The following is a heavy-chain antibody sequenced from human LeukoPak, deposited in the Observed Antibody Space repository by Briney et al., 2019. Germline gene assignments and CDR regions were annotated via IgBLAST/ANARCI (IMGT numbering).Heavy chain of an antibody. J-gene: IGHJ4*01. Sequence: GGSLRLSCAASGFSFINYNMHWVRQAPGKGLEWVSSISSSSTYIYYADSMKGRFTISRDNAKNSLYLQMNSLRAEDTAVYYCARLSAMLRGPEPIYYFDYWGQGTLVTVSS. CDR2: ISSSSTYI. CDR3: ARLSAMLRGPEPIYYFDY. D-gene: IGHD3-10*01. CDR1: GFSFINYN. V-gene: IGHV3-21*01.